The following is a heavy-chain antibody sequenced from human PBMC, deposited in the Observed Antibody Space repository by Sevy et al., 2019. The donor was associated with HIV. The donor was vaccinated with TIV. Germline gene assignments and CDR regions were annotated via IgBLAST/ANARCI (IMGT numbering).Heavy chain of an antibody. CDR3: ARARQGYYDFWRGPRGMDV. CDR2: IYSGGST. D-gene: IGHD3-3*01. V-gene: IGHV3-53*01. Sequence: GGSLRLSCAASGFTVSSNYMSWVRQAPGKGLEWVSVIYSGGSTYYADSVKGRFTISRDNSKNTLYLKMNSLRAEDTAVYYCARARQGYYDFWRGPRGMDVWGQGTTVTVSS. J-gene: IGHJ6*02. CDR1: GFTVSSNY.